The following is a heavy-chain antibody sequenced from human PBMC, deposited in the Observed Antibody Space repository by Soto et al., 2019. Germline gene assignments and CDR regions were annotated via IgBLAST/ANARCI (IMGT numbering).Heavy chain of an antibody. CDR3: ARQGSNGAYYYYGMDV. J-gene: IGHJ6*02. D-gene: IGHD2-8*01. CDR2: IYPGDSDT. V-gene: IGHV5-51*01. Sequence: GESLKISCKGSGYSFASHWVAWVRQMPGKGLEWIGTIYPGDSDTKYSSAFRGHVTISADTSVSTAYLQWRSLEATDTAMYYCARQGSNGAYYYYGMDVWGQGTTVTVSS. CDR1: GYSFASHW.